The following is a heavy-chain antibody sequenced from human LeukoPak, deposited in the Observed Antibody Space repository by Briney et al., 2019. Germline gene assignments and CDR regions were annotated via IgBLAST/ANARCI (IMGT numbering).Heavy chain of an antibody. V-gene: IGHV4-59*12. D-gene: IGHD3-10*01. Sequence: SETLSLTCTVSGGSISSYYWSWIRQPPGKGLEWIGYIYYSGSTNYNPSLKSRVTISVDTSKNQFSLKLSSVTAADTAVYYCARGDYYGSGSYYKNGAFDIWGQGTMVTVSS. CDR1: GGSISSYY. J-gene: IGHJ3*02. CDR2: IYYSGST. CDR3: ARGDYYGSGSYYKNGAFDI.